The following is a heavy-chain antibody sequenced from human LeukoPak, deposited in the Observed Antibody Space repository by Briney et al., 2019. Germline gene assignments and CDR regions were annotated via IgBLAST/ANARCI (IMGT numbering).Heavy chain of an antibody. V-gene: IGHV3-23*01. CDR2: ISGSGGST. CDR1: GFTFSNSW. D-gene: IGHD3-16*02. Sequence: GGSLRLSCAGSGFTFSNSWMGWVRQAPGKGLEWVSAISGSGGSTYYADSVKGRFTISRDNSKNTLYLQMNSLRAEDTAVYYCAKETPRMITFGGVIIHWGQGTLVTVSS. CDR3: AKETPRMITFGGVIIH. J-gene: IGHJ4*02.